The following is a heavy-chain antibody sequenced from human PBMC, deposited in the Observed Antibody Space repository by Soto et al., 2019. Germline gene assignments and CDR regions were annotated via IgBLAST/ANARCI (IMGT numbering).Heavy chain of an antibody. D-gene: IGHD3-22*01. CDR3: ARPFDSSGNDF. J-gene: IGHJ4*02. CDR2: INPSGGVT. CDR1: GYSFKLYY. Sequence: ASVKVSCKASGYSFKLYYMHWVRQAPGQGLEWVGRINPSGGVTAYAQKFQGRVNITRDTSTSTVYMELSSLHSEDTALYYCARPFDSSGNDFWGQGTLVTVSS. V-gene: IGHV1-46*02.